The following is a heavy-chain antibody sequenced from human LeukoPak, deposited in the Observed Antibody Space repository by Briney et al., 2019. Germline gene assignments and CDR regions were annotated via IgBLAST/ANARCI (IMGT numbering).Heavy chain of an antibody. Sequence: GGSLRLSCEASGFTFSSYGMHWVRQAPGKGLEWVAVIWYDGSNKYYADSVKGRSTISRDNSKNTLYLQMNSLRAEDTAVYYCARRAAYDAFDIWGQGTMVAVSS. J-gene: IGHJ3*02. CDR1: GFTFSSYG. CDR2: IWYDGSNK. V-gene: IGHV3-33*01. CDR3: ARRAAYDAFDI. D-gene: IGHD6-13*01.